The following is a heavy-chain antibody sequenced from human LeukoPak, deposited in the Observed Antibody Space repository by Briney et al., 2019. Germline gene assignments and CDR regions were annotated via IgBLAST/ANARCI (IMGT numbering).Heavy chain of an antibody. J-gene: IGHJ3*02. V-gene: IGHV5-51*01. CDR1: GYSFTSYW. CDR2: IYPGDSDT. Sequence: GASLKISCKGSGYSFTSYWIGWVRQMPGKGLEWMGIIYPGDSDTRYSPSFQGQVTISADKSISTAYLQWSSLKASDTAMYYCARGENYYGSGNGFAFDIWGQGTMVTVSS. D-gene: IGHD3-10*01. CDR3: ARGENYYGSGNGFAFDI.